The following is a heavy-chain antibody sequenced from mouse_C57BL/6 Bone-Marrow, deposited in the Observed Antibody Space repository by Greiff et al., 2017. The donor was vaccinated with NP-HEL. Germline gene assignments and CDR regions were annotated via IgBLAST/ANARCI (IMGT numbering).Heavy chain of an antibody. Sequence: QVQLQQAGAELVKPGASVKLSCKASGYTFTSYWMHWVKQRPGQGLEWIGMIHPNSGSTNYNEKFKSKATLTVDKSSSTAYMQLSSLTSEDSAVYYCARLEDWDGGFAYWGQGTLVTVSA. D-gene: IGHD4-1*01. CDR1: GYTFTSYW. V-gene: IGHV1-64*01. J-gene: IGHJ3*01. CDR3: ARLEDWDGGFAY. CDR2: IHPNSGST.